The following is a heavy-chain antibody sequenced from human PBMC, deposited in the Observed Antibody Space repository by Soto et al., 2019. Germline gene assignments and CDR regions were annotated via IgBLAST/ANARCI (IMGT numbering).Heavy chain of an antibody. V-gene: IGHV4-39*01. CDR1: GYSVTSSDYY. D-gene: IGHD2-15*01. Sequence: LSLTCSDSGYSVTSSDYYWAWIRQPPGKGLEWIGSMFYSGLTYYNPSLKSRVTLSVDTSKNQFSVRLNSVTAADTAVYYCGPLSVSLSGPSGIHVWGQGTTVTVYS. CDR2: MFYSGLT. CDR3: GPLSVSLSGPSGIHV. J-gene: IGHJ6*02.